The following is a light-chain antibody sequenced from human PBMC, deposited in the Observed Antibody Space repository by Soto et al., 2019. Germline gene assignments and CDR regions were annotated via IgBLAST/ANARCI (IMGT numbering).Light chain of an antibody. J-gene: IGKJ2*01. CDR1: QDLSND. V-gene: IGKV1-33*01. CDR2: GAS. CDR3: QQYHDLPYT. Sequence: DIQMTQSPSSLSASVGDRVTVTCQASQDLSNDLNWYQQKPGKAPKLLIYGASNLETGVPSRFSGSGSGTAFTCTISSLQPEDLATYYCQQYHDLPYTFGQGTKLDIK.